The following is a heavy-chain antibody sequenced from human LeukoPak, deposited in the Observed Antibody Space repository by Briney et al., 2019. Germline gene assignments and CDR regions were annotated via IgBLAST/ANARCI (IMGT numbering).Heavy chain of an antibody. CDR3: AREVRAYDSSGYYYYYGMDV. J-gene: IGHJ6*02. Sequence: SETLSLTCTVSGGSISSYYWSWIRQPPGKGLEWIGYIYYSGSTNYNPSLKSRVTISVDTSKNQFSLKLSSVTAADTAVYYCAREVRAYDSSGYYYYYGMDVWGQGTTVTVSS. CDR2: IYYSGST. CDR1: GGSISSYY. D-gene: IGHD3-22*01. V-gene: IGHV4-59*12.